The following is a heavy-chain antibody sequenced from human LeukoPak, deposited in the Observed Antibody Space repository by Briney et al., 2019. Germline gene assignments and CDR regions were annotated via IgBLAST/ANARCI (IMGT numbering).Heavy chain of an antibody. D-gene: IGHD3-16*01. J-gene: IGHJ5*02. CDR2: MNPNSGGA. CDR3: TRDRLGESGWFDP. Sequence: ASVKVSCTASGYTFTDYNIHWVRQAPGQGLEWMGWMNPNSGGANYAQKFQDRVTMTRDTSISTAYMELSGVRSDDSAVYYCTRDRLGESGWFDPWGQGTLVTVSS. CDR1: GYTFTDYN. V-gene: IGHV1-2*02.